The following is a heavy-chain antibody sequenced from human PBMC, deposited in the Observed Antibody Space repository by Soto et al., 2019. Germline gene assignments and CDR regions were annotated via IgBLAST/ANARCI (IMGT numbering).Heavy chain of an antibody. V-gene: IGHV3-23*01. Sequence: EVQLLESGGGLVQPGGSLRLSCAASGFTFSSYAMSWVRQAPGKGLEWVSAISGSGGSTYYADSVKGRFTISRDNSKNTLYLQMNSLRADDAAVYYCAKEGEIVVVPAADYWGQGTLVTVSS. CDR3: AKEGEIVVVPAADY. J-gene: IGHJ4*02. D-gene: IGHD2-2*01. CDR1: GFTFSSYA. CDR2: ISGSGGST.